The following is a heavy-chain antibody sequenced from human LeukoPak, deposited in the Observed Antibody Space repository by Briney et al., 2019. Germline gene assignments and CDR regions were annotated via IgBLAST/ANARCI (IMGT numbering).Heavy chain of an antibody. V-gene: IGHV3-72*01. CDR1: GFTFSDHY. J-gene: IGHJ6*02. Sequence: GGSLRLSCAASGFTFSDHYMDWVRQAPGKGLEWVGRIRNKANSYTTEYAASVKGRFTTSRDDSKNSLYLQANSLKTEDTAVYYCARGRYGMDVWGQGTTVTVSS. CDR3: ARGRYGMDV. CDR2: IRNKANSYTT.